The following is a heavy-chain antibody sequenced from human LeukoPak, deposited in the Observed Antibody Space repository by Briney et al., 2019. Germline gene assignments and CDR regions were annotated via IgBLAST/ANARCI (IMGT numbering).Heavy chain of an antibody. Sequence: GGSLRLSCAASGFTFSGSAMHWVRQASGKGLEWVGRIRSKANSYATAYAASVKGRFTISRDDSRNTAYLQMNSLKTEDTAVYYCSSPYYDSSCYWSPLDYWGQGTLVTVSS. D-gene: IGHD3-22*01. CDR2: IRSKANSYAT. CDR3: SSPYYDSSCYWSPLDY. V-gene: IGHV3-73*01. CDR1: GFTFSGSA. J-gene: IGHJ4*02.